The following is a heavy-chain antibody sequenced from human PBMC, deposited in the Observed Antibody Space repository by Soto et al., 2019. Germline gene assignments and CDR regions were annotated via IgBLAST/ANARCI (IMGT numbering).Heavy chain of an antibody. J-gene: IGHJ4*02. CDR2: ISAYNGNT. V-gene: IGHV1-18*01. D-gene: IGHD2-2*02. Sequence: ASVKVSCKASGYTFTSYGISWVRQAPGQGLEWMGWISAYNGNTNYAQKLQGRVTMTTDTSTSTAYMELRSMRSDDTAVYYCARGGLGYCSSTSCYRVNYFDYWGQGTLVTVSS. CDR1: GYTFTSYG. CDR3: ARGGLGYCSSTSCYRVNYFDY.